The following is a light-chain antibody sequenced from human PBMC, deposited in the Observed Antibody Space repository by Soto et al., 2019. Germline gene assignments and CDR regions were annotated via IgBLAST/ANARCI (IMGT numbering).Light chain of an antibody. V-gene: IGKV1-5*03. CDR1: QTISSW. CDR3: QHYNSYSEA. Sequence: DIQMTQSPSTLSGSVGDRVTITCRASQTISSWLAWYQQKPGKAPKLLIYKASTLKSGVPSRFSGNGSGTEFTLTISSLAPDDFATYYCQHYNSYSEAFGQGTKVELK. CDR2: KAS. J-gene: IGKJ1*01.